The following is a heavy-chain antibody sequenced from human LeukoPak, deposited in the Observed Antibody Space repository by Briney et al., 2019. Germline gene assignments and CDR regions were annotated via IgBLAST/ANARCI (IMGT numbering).Heavy chain of an antibody. J-gene: IGHJ4*02. CDR2: IYPGDSDT. Sequence: GEPLKISCKGPGYSFTSYWIGWVRQMPGKGLEWMGIIYPGDSDTRYSPSFQGQVTISTDQSISTAYLQGRCLQGSATAMYYCARSWSCSGGSCYAEDWGQGTLVTVSS. V-gene: IGHV5-51*01. CDR3: ARSWSCSGGSCYAED. CDR1: GYSFTSYW. D-gene: IGHD2-15*01.